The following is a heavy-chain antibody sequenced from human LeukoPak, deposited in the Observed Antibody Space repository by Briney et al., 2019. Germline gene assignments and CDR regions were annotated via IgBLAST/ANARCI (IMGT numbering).Heavy chain of an antibody. CDR2: ISYDGSNK. D-gene: IGHD3-9*01. CDR1: GFTFSSYG. CDR3: ASSPSELLRYFDWLLLRGLYFDY. Sequence: GRSLRLSCAASGFTFSSYGMHWVRQAPGKGLEWVAVISYDGSNKYYADSVKGRFTISRDNSKNTLYLQMNSLRAEDTAVYYCASSPSELLRYFDWLLLRGLYFDYWGQGTLVTVSS. V-gene: IGHV3-30*03. J-gene: IGHJ4*02.